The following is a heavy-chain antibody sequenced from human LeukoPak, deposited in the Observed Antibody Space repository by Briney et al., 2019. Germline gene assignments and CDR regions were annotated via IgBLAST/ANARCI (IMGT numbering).Heavy chain of an antibody. CDR2: IYTSGST. J-gene: IGHJ3*02. Sequence: SQTLSLTCTVSGGSISSGSYYWSWIRQPAGKGLEWIGRIYTSGSTNYNPSLKSRVTISVDTSKNQFSLKLSSVTAADTAVYYCASGYCYDSSGYYNLDIWGQGTMVTVSS. V-gene: IGHV4-61*02. D-gene: IGHD3-22*01. CDR1: GGSISSGSYY. CDR3: ASGYCYDSSGYYNLDI.